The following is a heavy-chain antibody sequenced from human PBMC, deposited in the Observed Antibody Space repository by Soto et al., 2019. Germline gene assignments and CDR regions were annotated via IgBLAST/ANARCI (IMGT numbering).Heavy chain of an antibody. CDR3: ARQVSSAWPPYYYDMDV. J-gene: IGHJ6*02. Sequence: PGESLKISCKGSGYSFTSYCISWVRQMPGKGLEWMGRIDPSDSYTNYSPSFQGHVTISADKSISTAYLQWSSLKASDTAMYFCARQVSSAWPPYYYDMDVWGQGTTVTVSS. CDR2: IDPSDSYT. V-gene: IGHV5-10-1*01. D-gene: IGHD6-25*01. CDR1: GYSFTSYC.